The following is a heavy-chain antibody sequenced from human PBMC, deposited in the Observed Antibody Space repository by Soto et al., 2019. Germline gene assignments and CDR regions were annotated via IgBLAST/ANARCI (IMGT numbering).Heavy chain of an antibody. CDR3: AKVSKLRYFDWLSPYYYYYGMDF. V-gene: IGHV3-30*18. CDR1: GLTLSSYV. D-gene: IGHD3-9*01. J-gene: IGHJ6*04. CDR2: ISYDGSNK. Sequence: PGGSLRLFWAASGLTLSSYVIHGWREAPGKGLGWVAVISYDGSNKYYADSVKGRFTISRDNSKNTLYLQMNSLRAEDTAVYYCAKVSKLRYFDWLSPYYYYYGMDFWGEGTTATVSS.